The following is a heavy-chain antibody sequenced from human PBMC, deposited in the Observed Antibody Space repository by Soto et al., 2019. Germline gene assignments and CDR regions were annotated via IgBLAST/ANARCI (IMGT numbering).Heavy chain of an antibody. Sequence: QVQLVQSGPEVKKPGSSVKVSCRASGGTFNSYTINWVRQAPGQGLEWMGRIIPILGLANYAQNFQGRVTITADKSTTTAYMELSSLGSEDTAVYYCASHPGSSTYWGQGTLVTVSS. CDR2: IIPILGLA. CDR1: GGTFNSYT. CDR3: ASHPGSSTY. D-gene: IGHD6-13*01. J-gene: IGHJ4*02. V-gene: IGHV1-69*02.